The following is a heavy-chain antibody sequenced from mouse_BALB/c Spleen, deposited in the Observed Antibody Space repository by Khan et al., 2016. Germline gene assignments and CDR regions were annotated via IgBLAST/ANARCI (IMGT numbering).Heavy chain of an antibody. D-gene: IGHD1-1*01. V-gene: IGHV4-1*02. CDR1: GVDFSRYW. CDR2: INPDSSTI. CDR3: ARAGYYGYLAY. J-gene: IGHJ3*01. Sequence: EVKLLESGGGLVQPGGALKLSCAASGVDFSRYWMSWVRQAPGKGLEWMGEINPDSSTINYTPYLKDKFIISRENAKNTLYLQMSKVRSEDTALYYCARAGYYGYLAYWGQGTLVSVSA.